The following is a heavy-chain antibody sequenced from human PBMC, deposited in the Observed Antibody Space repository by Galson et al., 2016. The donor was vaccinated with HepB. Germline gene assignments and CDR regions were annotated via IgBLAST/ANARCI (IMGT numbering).Heavy chain of an antibody. V-gene: IGHV5-10-1*01. CDR1: GYSFTNQW. D-gene: IGHD3-9*01. CDR3: AKLFYDTLTGSWGRENHFDY. CDR2: IDPTDSYT. J-gene: IGHJ4*02. Sequence: QSGAEVKKTGESLKISCQASGYSFTNQWIGWVRQMPGKGLEWMGTIDPTDSYTNYSPSFQGHVTISVHKSINTAYLRWNSLKASDTAMYYCAKLFYDTLTGSWGRENHFDYWGQGTLVTVSS.